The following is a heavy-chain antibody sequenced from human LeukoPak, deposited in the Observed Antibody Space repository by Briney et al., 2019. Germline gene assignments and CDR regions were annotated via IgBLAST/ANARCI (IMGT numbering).Heavy chain of an antibody. J-gene: IGHJ4*02. D-gene: IGHD4-23*01. Sequence: SETLSLTCAVYGGSFSGYYWSWIRQPPGKGLEWIGEINHSGSTNYNPSLKSRVTTSVDTSKNQFSLKLSSVTAADTAVYYCARALNYGGIPEDYWGQGTLVTVSS. CDR2: INHSGST. CDR3: ARALNYGGIPEDY. CDR1: GGSFSGYY. V-gene: IGHV4-34*01.